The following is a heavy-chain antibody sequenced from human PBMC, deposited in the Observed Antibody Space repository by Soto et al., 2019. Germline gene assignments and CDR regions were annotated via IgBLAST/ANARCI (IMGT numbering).Heavy chain of an antibody. D-gene: IGHD6-19*01. CDR1: GGSISSSSYY. CDR3: ARLQPLSGWSPKGWFDP. Sequence: QLQLQESGPGLVKPSETLSLTCTVSGGSISSSSYYWGWIRQPPGKGLEWIGSIYYSGSTYYNPSPKSRVTISVDTSKNQFSLKLSSVTAADTAVYYCARLQPLSGWSPKGWFDPWGQGTLVTVSS. CDR2: IYYSGST. V-gene: IGHV4-39*01. J-gene: IGHJ5*02.